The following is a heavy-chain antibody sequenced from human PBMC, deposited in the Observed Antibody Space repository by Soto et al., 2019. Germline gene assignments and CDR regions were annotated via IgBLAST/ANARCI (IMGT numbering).Heavy chain of an antibody. CDR3: ARSYGDYGDY. V-gene: IGHV4-59*01. D-gene: IGHD4-17*01. J-gene: IGHJ4*01. CDR2: IYYTGST. Sequence: SETLALTCTVSGGSISSYYWSWIRQPPGKGQEWIGYIYYTGSTNYNPSLKSRVTISVDTSKNQFSLQLSSVTAADTAVYYCARSYGDYGDYSSQGTLVTVSA. CDR1: GGSISSYY.